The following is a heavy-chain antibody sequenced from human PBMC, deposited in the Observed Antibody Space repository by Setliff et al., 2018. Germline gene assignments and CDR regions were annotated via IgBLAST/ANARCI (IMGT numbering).Heavy chain of an antibody. CDR1: GFIFSNYW. V-gene: IGHV3-74*01. CDR3: ARAKGNDYSMDV. J-gene: IGHJ6*02. Sequence: GSLRLSCEASGFIFSNYWMHWVRQVPGEGPVWVSRIDSDSRSISYADSVKGRFSISRDNRKNTVYLQMNSLRADDTAVYYCARAKGNDYSMDVWG. CDR2: IDSDSRSI.